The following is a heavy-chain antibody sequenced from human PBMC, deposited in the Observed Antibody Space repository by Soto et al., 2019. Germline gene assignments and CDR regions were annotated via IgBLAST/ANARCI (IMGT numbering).Heavy chain of an antibody. CDR3: ATHSSAILTGYDSPDY. J-gene: IGHJ4*02. CDR1: GFTFSSYA. CDR2: ISYDGSNK. D-gene: IGHD3-9*01. Sequence: QVQLVESGGGVVQPGRSLRLSCAASGFTFSSYAMHWVRQAPGKGLEWVAVISYDGSNKYYDDSVKGRFTISRDNSKNTLYLQMNSLTAEDTAVYYCATHSSAILTGYDSPDYWGQGTLVTVSS. V-gene: IGHV3-30-3*01.